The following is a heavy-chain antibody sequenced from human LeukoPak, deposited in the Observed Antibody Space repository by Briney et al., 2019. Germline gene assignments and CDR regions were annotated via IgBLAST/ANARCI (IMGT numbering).Heavy chain of an antibody. Sequence: GGPLRLSCAASGFTFSTFAMIWVRQPPGKGLEGVSSIFTSGGEIHYADSVRGRFTISRDNSKSTLSLQMNSLRAEDTAIYYCATYRQVLLPFESWGQGTLVTVSS. J-gene: IGHJ4*02. V-gene: IGHV3-23*01. CDR2: IFTSGGEI. CDR1: GFTFSTFA. D-gene: IGHD2-8*02. CDR3: ATYRQVLLPFES.